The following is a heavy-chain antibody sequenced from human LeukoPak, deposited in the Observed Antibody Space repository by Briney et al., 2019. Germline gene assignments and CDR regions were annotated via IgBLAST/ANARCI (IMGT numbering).Heavy chain of an antibody. CDR3: ARHTENYYYYMDV. Sequence: SETLSLTCAVYGGSFSGYYWSWIRQPPGKGLEWIGEINHSGSTNYNPSLKSRVTISVDTSKNQFSLKLSSVTAADTAVYYCARHTENYYYYMDVWGKGTTVTVSS. D-gene: IGHD2-2*02. J-gene: IGHJ6*03. CDR1: GGSFSGYY. V-gene: IGHV4-34*01. CDR2: INHSGST.